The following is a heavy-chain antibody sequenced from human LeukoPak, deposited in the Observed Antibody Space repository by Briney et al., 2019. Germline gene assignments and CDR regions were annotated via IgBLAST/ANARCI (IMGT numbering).Heavy chain of an antibody. CDR1: GFTFSSYE. Sequence: GGSLRLSCAASGFTFSSYEMNWIRQAPGKGLEWVSYISGDGFTISYADSVKGRFTISRDNDKKSLYVQMNSLRVEDTAVYFCARRSGDYFYYMDVWGKGTTVTISS. CDR2: ISGDGFTI. D-gene: IGHD5-12*01. V-gene: IGHV3-48*03. J-gene: IGHJ6*03. CDR3: ARRSGDYFYYMDV.